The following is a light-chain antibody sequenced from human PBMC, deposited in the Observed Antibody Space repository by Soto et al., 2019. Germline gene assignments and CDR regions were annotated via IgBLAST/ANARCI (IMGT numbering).Light chain of an antibody. CDR3: QSYDSRLSGWV. Sequence: QSLLTQPPSVSGAPGQRVTISCTGSSSNIGAGYDVHWYQQLPGTAPKLLIYGNSNRPSGVPDRFSGSKSGTSASLAITGVQAEDEADYYCQSYDSRLSGWVFGGGTKLTVL. CDR1: SSNIGAGYD. CDR2: GNS. V-gene: IGLV1-40*01. J-gene: IGLJ2*01.